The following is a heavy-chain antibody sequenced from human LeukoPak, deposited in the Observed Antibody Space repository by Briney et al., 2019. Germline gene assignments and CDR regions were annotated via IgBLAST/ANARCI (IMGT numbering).Heavy chain of an antibody. V-gene: IGHV1-46*01. CDR2: INPSGGST. CDR3: ARGLGTRIVATILVFDY. D-gene: IGHD5-12*01. Sequence: ASVTVSCTASGYTFTSYYMHWVRQAPGQGLEWMGIINPSGGSTSYAQKFQGRATMTRDTSTSTVYMELSSLRSEDTAVYYCARGLGTRIVATILVFDYWGQGTLVTVSS. J-gene: IGHJ4*02. CDR1: GYTFTSYY.